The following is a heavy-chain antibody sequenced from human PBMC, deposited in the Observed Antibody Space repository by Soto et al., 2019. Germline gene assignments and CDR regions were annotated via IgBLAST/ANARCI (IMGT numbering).Heavy chain of an antibody. CDR3: ARSPQPTRGIHCYFDL. J-gene: IGHJ2*01. CDR2: ISYDGINK. CDR1: GFTFNTCG. Sequence: QVQLVESGGGVVQPGSSLGLSCAASGFTFNTCGMHWVRQAPGKGLEWVAAISYDGINKYYVDSVKGRFTISRDNSKNTLYVQMNSLRAEDTALYYCARSPQPTRGIHCYFDLWGRGIRVTVSS. V-gene: IGHV3-30*03. D-gene: IGHD1-26*01.